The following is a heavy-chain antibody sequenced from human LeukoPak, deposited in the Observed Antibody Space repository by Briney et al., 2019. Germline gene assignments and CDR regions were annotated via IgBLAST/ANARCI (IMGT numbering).Heavy chain of an antibody. J-gene: IGHJ4*02. V-gene: IGHV1-8*01. D-gene: IGHD3-10*01. Sequence: ASVKVFCKASGYTFTSYDINWVRQATGQGLEWMGWMNPNSGNTGYAQKFQGRVTMTRNTSISTAYMELSSLRSEDTAVYYCARTTYYYGSGSYEAEEDWGQGTLVTVSS. CDR1: GYTFTSYD. CDR3: ARTTYYYGSGSYEAEED. CDR2: MNPNSGNT.